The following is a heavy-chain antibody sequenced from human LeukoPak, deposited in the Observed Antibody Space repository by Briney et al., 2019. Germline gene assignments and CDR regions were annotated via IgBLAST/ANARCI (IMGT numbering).Heavy chain of an antibody. D-gene: IGHD3-10*01. CDR2: MSYGGTYK. CDR3: ARVSGTFGELY. CDR1: GFTFSSYA. V-gene: IGHV3-30-3*01. J-gene: IGHJ4*02. Sequence: GGSLRLSCAASGFTFSSYAMHWVRQAPGKGLGWVAVMSYGGTYKYYADSVKGRFTISRDNAKNSLYLQMNSLRAEDTAVYYCARVSGTFGELYWGQGTLVTVSS.